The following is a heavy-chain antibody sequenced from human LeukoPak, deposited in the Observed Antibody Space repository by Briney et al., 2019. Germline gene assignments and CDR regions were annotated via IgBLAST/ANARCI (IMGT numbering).Heavy chain of an antibody. CDR2: IYSGGST. V-gene: IGHV3-66*01. J-gene: IGHJ4*02. CDR1: GFTVSSNY. CDR3: ARENGYRSYYFDY. Sequence: GGSLRLSCAASGFTVSSNYMSWVRQAPGKGLEWVSVIYSGGSTYYADSVKGRFTISRDNSKNTLYLQMNSLRAEDTAVYYCARENGYRSYYFDYWGQGTLVTVSS. D-gene: IGHD5-18*01.